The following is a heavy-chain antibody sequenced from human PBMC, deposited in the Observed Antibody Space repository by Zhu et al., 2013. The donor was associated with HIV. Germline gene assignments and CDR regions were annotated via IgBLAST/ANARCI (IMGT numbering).Heavy chain of an antibody. V-gene: IGHV1-69*06. D-gene: IGHD6-13*01. Sequence: QVQLVQSGAEVKKPGSSVKVSCKASGGAFSISVYGVSWVRQTPELGLEWMGGFIPILGTTSYAQKFQGRVTITMDKSTSTSYMELSSLTFQDTAVYYCARSPTSRSSWYSYFDYWGQGTLVTVSS. CDR1: GGAFSISVYG. CDR2: FIPILGTT. CDR3: ARSPTSRSSWYSYFDY. J-gene: IGHJ4*02.